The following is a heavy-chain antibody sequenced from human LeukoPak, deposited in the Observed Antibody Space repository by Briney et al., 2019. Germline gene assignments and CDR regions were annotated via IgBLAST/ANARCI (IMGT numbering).Heavy chain of an antibody. J-gene: IGHJ6*03. D-gene: IGHD3-10*01. V-gene: IGHV1-2*02. Sequence: APVKVSCKASGYTFTGYYMHWVRQAPGQGLEWMGWINPNSGGTNYAQKFQGRVTMTRDTSISTAYMELSRLRSDDTAVYYCARDLHNYYGSGGVYYYYYMDVWGKGTTVTISS. CDR2: INPNSGGT. CDR1: GYTFTGYY. CDR3: ARDLHNYYGSGGVYYYYYMDV.